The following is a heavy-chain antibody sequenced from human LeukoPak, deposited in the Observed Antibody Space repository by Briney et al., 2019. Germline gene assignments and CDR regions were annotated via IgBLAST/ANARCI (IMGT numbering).Heavy chain of an antibody. J-gene: IGHJ4*02. D-gene: IGHD4/OR15-4a*01. CDR2: ISGSGDTA. V-gene: IGHV3-23*01. CDR1: GFTFSTYA. CDR3: AKARGDYGQPFVY. Sequence: GGSLRLSCAASGFTFSTYAMSWVRQAPGKGLEWVSVISGSGDTAYYADSVKGRFAISRDNSKNTLSLQMNSLRVEDTAVYYCAKARGDYGQPFVYWGQGTLFTVSS.